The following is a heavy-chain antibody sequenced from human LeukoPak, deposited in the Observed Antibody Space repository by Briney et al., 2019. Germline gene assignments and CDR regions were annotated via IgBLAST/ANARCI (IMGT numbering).Heavy chain of an antibody. Sequence: GGSLRLSCAASGFTFNGYAMNWVRQAPGKGLEWVSAISDSGDNTYYADSVRGRFTISRDNSMNTLYLQMNTLRAEDTAVYYCAKAPRSSGASENSWFDPWGQGTLVTVSS. CDR2: ISDSGDNT. CDR1: GFTFNGYA. J-gene: IGHJ5*02. CDR3: AKAPRSSGASENSWFDP. V-gene: IGHV3-23*01. D-gene: IGHD1-26*01.